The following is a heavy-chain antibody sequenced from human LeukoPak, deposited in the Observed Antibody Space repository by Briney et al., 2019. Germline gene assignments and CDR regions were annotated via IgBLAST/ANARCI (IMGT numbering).Heavy chain of an antibody. CDR1: GFTFSSYN. D-gene: IGHD6-19*01. CDR2: ITSGSSHI. CDR3: ARGAVAGIGAFDI. V-gene: IGHV3-21*01. J-gene: IGHJ3*02. Sequence: GGSLRLSCAASGFTFSSYNMNWVRQTPGQGLEWVSSITSGSSHIYYADSVKGRFTISRDNAKSSLYLQMNSLRAEDTAVYYCARGAVAGIGAFDIWGQGTMVTVSS.